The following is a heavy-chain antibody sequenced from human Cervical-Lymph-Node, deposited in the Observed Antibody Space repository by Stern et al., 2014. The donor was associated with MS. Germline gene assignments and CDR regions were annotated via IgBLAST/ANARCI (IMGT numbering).Heavy chain of an antibody. V-gene: IGHV4-59*01. CDR2: IYYSGST. CDR3: ARGATQAFDP. J-gene: IGHJ5*02. Sequence: QVQLQESGPGLVKPSETLYLTCTVSGGSISSYYWSWIRQPPGKGLEWIGYIYYSGSTNYNPSIQSRVTISVDTSKNQFSLKLSSVTAADTAVYYCARGATQAFDPWGQGTLVTVSS. CDR1: GGSISSYY.